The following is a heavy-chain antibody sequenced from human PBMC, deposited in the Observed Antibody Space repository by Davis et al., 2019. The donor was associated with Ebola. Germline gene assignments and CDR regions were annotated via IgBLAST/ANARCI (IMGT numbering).Heavy chain of an antibody. Sequence: GESLKLSCAASGFTFSTYWMSWVRQAPGKGLDWVANINEDGSAKYYVDSVKGRFTISRDNAKNSLYLQMNSLRAEDTAVYYCARNRRYGRDVWGQGTTVTVSS. V-gene: IGHV3-7*03. CDR1: GFTFSTYW. CDR2: INEDGSAK. J-gene: IGHJ6*02. D-gene: IGHD1-14*01. CDR3: ARNRRYGRDV.